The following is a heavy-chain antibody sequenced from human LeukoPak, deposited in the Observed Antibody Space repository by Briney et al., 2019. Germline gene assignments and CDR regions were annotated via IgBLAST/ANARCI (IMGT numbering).Heavy chain of an antibody. Sequence: GGSLRLSCAASGFTFSSYAMSWVRQAPGKGLEWVSVISGSGGTTYYADSVKGRFTISRDNSKNTLYLQMNSLRADDTAVYYCAKDSCSGGSCYSSGNDAFDIWGQGTMVTVSS. CDR1: GFTFSSYA. CDR3: AKDSCSGGSCYSSGNDAFDI. D-gene: IGHD2-15*01. V-gene: IGHV3-23*01. CDR2: ISGSGGTT. J-gene: IGHJ3*02.